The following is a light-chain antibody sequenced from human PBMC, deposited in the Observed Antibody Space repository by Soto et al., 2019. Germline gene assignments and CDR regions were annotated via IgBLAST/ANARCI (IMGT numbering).Light chain of an antibody. CDR2: DAS. V-gene: IGKV3-11*01. J-gene: IGKJ4*01. CDR1: QRVSSY. Sequence: EIVLTQSPATLSLSPGERATLSCRAMQRVSSYLAWYQHKPGQAPRLLIYDASNMATAIPARFSGSGSGTDFTLTISSLEPEDFAVYYCQQRSNWPPGGLTFGGGTKVQIK. CDR3: QQRSNWPPGGLT.